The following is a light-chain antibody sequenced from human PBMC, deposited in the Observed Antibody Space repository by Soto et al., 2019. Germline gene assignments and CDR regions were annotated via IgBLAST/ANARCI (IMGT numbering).Light chain of an antibody. J-gene: IGLJ2*01. CDR3: RSYTTTSTLVV. CDR1: SSDVGGYNY. V-gene: IGLV2-14*01. CDR2: EAG. Sequence: QSALTQPASVSGSPGQSITISCTGTSSDVGGYNYVSWYQQHPGKVPKLIIYEAGNRPSGVSNRFSGSKSGIKASLTISGLQAEDAADYYCRSYTTTSTLVVFGGWTKLTV.